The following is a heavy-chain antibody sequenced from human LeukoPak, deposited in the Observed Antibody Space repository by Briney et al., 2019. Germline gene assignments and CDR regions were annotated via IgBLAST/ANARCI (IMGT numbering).Heavy chain of an antibody. CDR1: GFTFSSYA. D-gene: IGHD2-2*01. V-gene: IGHV3-23*01. Sequence: GGSLRLSCAASGFTFSSYAMSWVRQAPGKGLEWVSAISGSGGSTYYADSVKGRFTISRDNSKNTLYLQMNSLRAEDTAVYYCAKEGGYLGYCSSTSCRPAEGGFDYWGQGTLVTVSS. CDR3: AKEGGYLGYCSSTSCRPAEGGFDY. J-gene: IGHJ4*02. CDR2: ISGSGGST.